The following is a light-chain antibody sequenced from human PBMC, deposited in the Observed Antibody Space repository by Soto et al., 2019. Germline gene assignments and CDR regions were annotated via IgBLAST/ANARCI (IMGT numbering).Light chain of an antibody. V-gene: IGKV3-15*01. J-gene: IGKJ2*01. CDR2: SAS. CDR1: QSISTE. Sequence: EIVMTQSPATLSVSPGERATLSCRASQSISTELAWYQQKPGQPPRLLIYSASTRATGDAARLTGSGSGSEITQNIGVLQCEDFAVYDCQQGHNWPLTFGQGTRLEI. CDR3: QQGHNWPLT.